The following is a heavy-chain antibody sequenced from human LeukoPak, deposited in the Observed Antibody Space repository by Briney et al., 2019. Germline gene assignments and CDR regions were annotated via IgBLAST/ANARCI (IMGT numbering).Heavy chain of an antibody. D-gene: IGHD3-9*01. J-gene: IGHJ4*02. Sequence: PSQTLSLTCTVSGGSISSGGYYWSWIRQPPGKGLEWIGYIYHSGSTYYNPSLKSRVTISLDTSKNQFSLKLSSVTTADTAVYYCARMPDILTGLDSWGQGTLVTVSS. V-gene: IGHV4-30-2*02. CDR1: GGSISSGGYY. CDR2: IYHSGST. CDR3: ARMPDILTGLDS.